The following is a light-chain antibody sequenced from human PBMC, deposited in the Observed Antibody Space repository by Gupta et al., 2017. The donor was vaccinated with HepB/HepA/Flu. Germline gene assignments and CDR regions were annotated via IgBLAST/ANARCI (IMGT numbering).Light chain of an antibody. V-gene: IGKV1-39*01. CDR2: AAS. CDR3: QQSCSRPRT. Sequence: DIQMTQSPSSLSASVGDRVTITCRASQTINNFLNWYQQEPGRAPHLLIYAASTLQSGVPSRFSGSGSGTEFTLTISSLQLEDFGTYFCQQSCSRPRTFGQGTKVEI. CDR1: QTINNF. J-gene: IGKJ1*01.